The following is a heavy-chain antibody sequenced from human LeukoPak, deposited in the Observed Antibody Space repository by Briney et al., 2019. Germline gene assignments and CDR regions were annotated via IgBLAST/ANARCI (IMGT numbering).Heavy chain of an antibody. Sequence: SETLSLTCTVSGGSISNYYWGWIRQPPGKGLEWIGYIYYSGSTNYNPSLKSRVTISVDTPKNQFSLKLSSVTAADTAVYYCARMDSTNWHRFDYWGQGTLATVSS. CDR3: ARMDSTNWHRFDY. V-gene: IGHV4-59*01. CDR1: GGSISNYY. J-gene: IGHJ4*02. CDR2: IYYSGST. D-gene: IGHD6-13*01.